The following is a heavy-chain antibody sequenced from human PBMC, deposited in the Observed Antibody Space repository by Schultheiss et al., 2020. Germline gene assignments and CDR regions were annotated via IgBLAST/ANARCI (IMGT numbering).Heavy chain of an antibody. D-gene: IGHD3-10*01. Sequence: GGSLRLSCAASGFTFSSYGMHWVRQAPGKGLDWVSSTISGSSLTTHYAESVKGRFTISRDNAKNSLYLQMNSLRAEDTAVYYCARDALGFEVQGVIGYWGQGTLVTVSS. J-gene: IGHJ4*02. CDR2: TISGSSLTT. CDR1: GFTFSSYG. CDR3: ARDALGFEVQGVIGY. V-gene: IGHV3-21*04.